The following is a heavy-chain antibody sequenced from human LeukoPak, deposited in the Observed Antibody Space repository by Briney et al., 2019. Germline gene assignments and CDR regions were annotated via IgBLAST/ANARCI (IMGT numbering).Heavy chain of an antibody. D-gene: IGHD3-3*01. J-gene: IGHJ6*03. Sequence: SVKVSCKASGSIFSSHAISWVRQAPGQGLEWMGGIIPIFGTANYAQKFQGRVTITADESTSTAYMELSSLRSEDTAVYYCARRSGPYYYYMDVWGKGTTVTVSS. CDR3: ARRSGPYYYYMDV. CDR1: GSIFSSHA. V-gene: IGHV1-69*13. CDR2: IIPIFGTA.